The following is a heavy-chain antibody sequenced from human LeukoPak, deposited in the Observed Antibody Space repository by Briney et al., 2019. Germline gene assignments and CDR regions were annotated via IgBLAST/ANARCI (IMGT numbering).Heavy chain of an antibody. CDR2: INHSGST. J-gene: IGHJ5*02. CDR1: GGSFSGYS. Sequence: ASETLSLTCAVYGGSFSGYSWNWVRQSPEKGLERIGEINHSGSTNFNPSLKSRVTISVDTSKNQFSLKVPSVTAADTAIYYCARGAAAGNWFDPWGQGTLVTVSS. V-gene: IGHV4-34*01. CDR3: ARGAAAGNWFDP. D-gene: IGHD2-15*01.